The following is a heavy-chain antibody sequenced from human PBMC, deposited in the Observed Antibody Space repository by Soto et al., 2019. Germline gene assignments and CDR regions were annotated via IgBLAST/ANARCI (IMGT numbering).Heavy chain of an antibody. CDR2: IYYSGST. V-gene: IGHV4-31*03. CDR3: ARELLYCSGGSCYSGYFQH. Sequence: SETLSLTCTVSGGSISSGGYYWSWIRQHPGKGPEWIGYIYYSGSTYYNPSLKSRVTISVDTSKNQFSLKLSSVTAADTAVYYCARELLYCSGGSCYSGYFQHWGQGTLVTVSS. CDR1: GGSISSGGYY. J-gene: IGHJ1*01. D-gene: IGHD2-15*01.